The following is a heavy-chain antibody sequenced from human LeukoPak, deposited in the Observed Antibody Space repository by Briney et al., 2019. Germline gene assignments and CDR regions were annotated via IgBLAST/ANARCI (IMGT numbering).Heavy chain of an antibody. Sequence: GASVKVSYKASGYTFTSYGISWVRQAPGQGLEWMGWISAYNGNTNYAQKLQGRVTMTTDTSTSTAYMELRSLRSDDTAVYYCARVGGGNWNYDYYYMDVWGKGTTVTVSS. J-gene: IGHJ6*03. D-gene: IGHD4-23*01. CDR3: ARVGGGNWNYDYYYMDV. V-gene: IGHV1-18*01. CDR2: ISAYNGNT. CDR1: GYTFTSYG.